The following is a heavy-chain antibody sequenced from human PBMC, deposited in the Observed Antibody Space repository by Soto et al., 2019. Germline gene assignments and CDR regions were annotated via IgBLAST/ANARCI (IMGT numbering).Heavy chain of an antibody. CDR1: GGSISSGGYY. J-gene: IGHJ6*02. CDR3: AIWNRIGGSGSYYYYYGMDV. V-gene: IGHV4-31*03. CDR2: IYYSGST. Sequence: SETLSLTCTVSGGSISSGGYYWSWIRQHPGKGLEWIGYIYYSGSTYYNPSLKSRVTISVDTSKNQFSLKLSSVTAADTAVYYRAIWNRIGGSGSYYYYYGMDVWGQGTTVTVSS. D-gene: IGHD3-10*01.